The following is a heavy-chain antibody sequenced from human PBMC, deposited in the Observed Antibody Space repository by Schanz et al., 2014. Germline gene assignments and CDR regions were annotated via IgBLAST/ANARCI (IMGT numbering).Heavy chain of an antibody. CDR3: AKDQGSYGSGSYSYFDY. Sequence: QVQLVESGGGVVQPGRSLRLSCAASGFTFSKYGVHWVRQAPGKGLEWISYISFSGNTIYYADSVKGRFTISRDNSKNTLYLQMNNLRAEDTAVYYCAKDQGSYGSGSYSYFDYWGQGTLATVSS. J-gene: IGHJ4*02. D-gene: IGHD3-10*01. CDR2: ISFSGNTI. CDR1: GFTFSKYG. V-gene: IGHV3-NL1*01.